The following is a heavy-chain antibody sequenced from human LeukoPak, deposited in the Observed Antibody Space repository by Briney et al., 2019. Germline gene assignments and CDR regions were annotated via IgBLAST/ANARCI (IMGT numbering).Heavy chain of an antibody. J-gene: IGHJ3*02. CDR3: AREPLDGALDI. Sequence: GGSLRLSCTASGFSLTDSWMSWVRQLPGKGLEWLADIKPDGRAIDYLDSVKGRFTLSRKNAQKSLYLQMDGLRAEGTAVYYCAREPLDGALDIWGERTFVTVSS. CDR1: GFSLTDSW. V-gene: IGHV3-7*01. CDR2: IKPDGRAI.